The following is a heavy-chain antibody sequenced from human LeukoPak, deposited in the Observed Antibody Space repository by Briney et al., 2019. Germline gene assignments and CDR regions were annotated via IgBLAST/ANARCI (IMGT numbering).Heavy chain of an antibody. Sequence: ASVKVSCKASGYTFTGYYMHWVRQAPGQGLEWMGWINPNSGGTSYAQKFQGRVTMTRDTSISTAYMELSRLRSDDTAVYYCARGGSMIVVNDAFDIWGQGTMVTVSS. D-gene: IGHD3-22*01. CDR2: INPNSGGT. CDR3: ARGGSMIVVNDAFDI. CDR1: GYTFTGYY. J-gene: IGHJ3*02. V-gene: IGHV1-2*02.